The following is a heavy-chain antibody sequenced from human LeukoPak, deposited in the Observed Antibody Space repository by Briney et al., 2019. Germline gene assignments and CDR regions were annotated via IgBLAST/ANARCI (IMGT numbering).Heavy chain of an antibody. CDR3: AKHIYGVVSIQQ. J-gene: IGHJ1*01. CDR1: GFTFRDAW. V-gene: IGHV3-15*01. Sequence: GGSLRLSCAASGFTFRDAWMTWVRQAPGKGLEWAGRIRSKTDGGTTDYAVSVQGRFTISRDDSKNTPYLQMSSLKTEDTAVYYCAKHIYGVVSIQQWGQGTLVTVSS. CDR2: IRSKTDGGTT. D-gene: IGHD3-3*01.